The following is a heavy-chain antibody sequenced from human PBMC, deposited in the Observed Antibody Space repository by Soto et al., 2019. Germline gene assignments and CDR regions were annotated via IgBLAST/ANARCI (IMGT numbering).Heavy chain of an antibody. J-gene: IGHJ6*03. D-gene: IGHD4-17*01. Sequence: HPGGSLRLSCAASRFTPSNYVMNWVRQAPGKGLEWVSSISSSGGSTNYADSVKGRFTISRDNSKNTLLLQMNSLRADDTAVYYCAERVDYPYYMDVWGKGTTVTVSS. V-gene: IGHV3-23*01. CDR2: ISSSGGST. CDR3: AERVDYPYYMDV. CDR1: RFTPSNYV.